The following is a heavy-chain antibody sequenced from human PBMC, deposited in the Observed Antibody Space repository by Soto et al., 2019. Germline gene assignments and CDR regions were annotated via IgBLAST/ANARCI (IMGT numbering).Heavy chain of an antibody. V-gene: IGHV5-51*01. D-gene: IGHD6-13*01. Sequence: GESLKISCXCSGYTFSNFWIGWVRQLPGKGLEWMGIIYPGDHETRYSPSFHGKVTISADKSINTAYLQWNSLEASDTAFYFCARSPRSSPYFDYWGQGALVTVSS. J-gene: IGHJ4*02. CDR2: IYPGDHET. CDR1: GYTFSNFW. CDR3: ARSPRSSPYFDY.